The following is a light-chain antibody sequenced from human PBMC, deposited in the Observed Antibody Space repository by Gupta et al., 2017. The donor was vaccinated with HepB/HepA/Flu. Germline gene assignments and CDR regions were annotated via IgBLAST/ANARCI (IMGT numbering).Light chain of an antibody. CDR3: QSADSSGNYVV. CDR1: ALPKQY. Sequence: SYELTQPPSVSVSPGQTARITCTGDALPKQYAYWYQQKPGQAPVLVIYKDSERPSGIPERFSGSSSGTTVTLTISGVQAEEEADYYCQSADSSGNYVVFGGGTKPTVL. V-gene: IGLV3-25*02. J-gene: IGLJ2*01. CDR2: KDS.